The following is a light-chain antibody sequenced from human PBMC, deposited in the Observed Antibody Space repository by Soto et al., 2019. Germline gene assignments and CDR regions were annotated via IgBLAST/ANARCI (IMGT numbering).Light chain of an antibody. CDR2: DAS. CDR1: QDIAKN. J-gene: IGKJ5*01. CDR3: QQYDNLLPIT. V-gene: IGKV1-33*01. Sequence: GDRVTITCQASQDIAKNLNWYQQKPGKAPKLLIYDASSLQTGVPSRFSGSGSATDFTFTIISLQPEDMATYYCQQYDNLLPITFGQGTRREIK.